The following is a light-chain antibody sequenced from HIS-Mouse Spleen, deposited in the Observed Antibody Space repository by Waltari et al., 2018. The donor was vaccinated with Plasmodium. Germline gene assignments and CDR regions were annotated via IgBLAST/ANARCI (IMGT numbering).Light chain of an antibody. V-gene: IGLV3-10*01. Sequence: SYELTQPPSVSVSPGQTARITCSGDALPKKYAYWYQQKSGQAPVLVIYEDRKRPSGIPESSAGSSSGTMATLTISGAQVEDEADYYCYSTDSSGNHRVFGGGTKLTVL. CDR3: YSTDSSGNHRV. CDR1: ALPKKY. J-gene: IGLJ3*02. CDR2: EDR.